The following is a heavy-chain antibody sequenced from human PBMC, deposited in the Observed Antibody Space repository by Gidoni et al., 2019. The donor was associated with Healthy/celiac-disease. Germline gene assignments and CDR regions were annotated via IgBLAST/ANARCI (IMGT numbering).Heavy chain of an antibody. CDR2: IWYDGSNK. CDR1: GFTFSSSG. Sequence: QVQLVESGGGVAQPGRSLRLSCAASGFTFSSSGMHWVRQAPGKGLEWVAVIWYDGSNKYYADSVKGRFTISRDNSKNTLYLQMNSRRAEDTAVYYCARVVAAGTGGFGAFDIWGQGTMVTVSS. V-gene: IGHV3-33*01. D-gene: IGHD6-13*01. CDR3: ARVVAAGTGGFGAFDI. J-gene: IGHJ3*02.